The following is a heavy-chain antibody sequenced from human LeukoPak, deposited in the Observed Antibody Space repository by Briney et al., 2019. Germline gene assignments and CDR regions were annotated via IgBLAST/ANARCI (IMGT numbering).Heavy chain of an antibody. CDR1: GFTVSSNY. J-gene: IGHJ4*02. V-gene: IGHV3-53*01. D-gene: IGHD3-22*01. Sequence: GGSLRLSCAASGFTVSSNYMSWVRQAPGKGLEWVSVIYSGGSTYYADSVKGRFTISRDNAKNSLYLQMNSLRAEDTAVYYCARGTYDSSGYYFPFDYWGQGTLVTVSS. CDR2: IYSGGST. CDR3: ARGTYDSSGYYFPFDY.